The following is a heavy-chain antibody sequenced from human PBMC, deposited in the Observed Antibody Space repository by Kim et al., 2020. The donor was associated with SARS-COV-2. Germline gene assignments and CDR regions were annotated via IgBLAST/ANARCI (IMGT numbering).Heavy chain of an antibody. V-gene: IGHV4-59*08. J-gene: IGHJ3*02. CDR2: IYYSGST. D-gene: IGHD6-19*01. Sequence: SETLSLTCTVSGGSISSYYWSWIRQPPGKGLEWIGYIYYSGSTNYNPSLKSRVTISVDTSKNQFSLKLSSVTAADTAVYYCASLFRSSGWLLSDAFDIWGQGTMVTVSS. CDR3: ASLFRSSGWLLSDAFDI. CDR1: GGSISSYY.